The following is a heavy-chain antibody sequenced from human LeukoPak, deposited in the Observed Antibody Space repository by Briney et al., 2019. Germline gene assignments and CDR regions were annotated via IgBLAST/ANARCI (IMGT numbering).Heavy chain of an antibody. CDR2: IKSKTDGGTT. Sequence: PGGSLRLSCAASGFTFSNAWMSWVRQAPGKGLEWVGRIKSKTDGGTTDHAAPVKGRFTISRDDSKNTLYLQMNSLKTEDTAVYYCTTDLTTVTTVGMDVWGQGTTVTVSS. V-gene: IGHV3-15*01. CDR3: TTDLTTVTTVGMDV. J-gene: IGHJ6*02. D-gene: IGHD4-17*01. CDR1: GFTFSNAW.